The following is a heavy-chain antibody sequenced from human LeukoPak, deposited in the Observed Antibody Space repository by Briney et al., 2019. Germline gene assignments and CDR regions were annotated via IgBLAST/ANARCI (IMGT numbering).Heavy chain of an antibody. D-gene: IGHD3-22*01. J-gene: IGHJ3*02. CDR1: GGTFSSYA. CDR3: ASIIETYYYDSSGYFNAFDI. V-gene: IGHV1-69*05. Sequence: SVKVSCKASGGTFSSYAISWVRQAPGQGLEWMGRIIPIFGTANYAQKFQGRVTITTDESTGTAYMELSSLRSEDTAVYYCASIIETYYYDSSGYFNAFDIWGQGTMVTVSS. CDR2: IIPIFGTA.